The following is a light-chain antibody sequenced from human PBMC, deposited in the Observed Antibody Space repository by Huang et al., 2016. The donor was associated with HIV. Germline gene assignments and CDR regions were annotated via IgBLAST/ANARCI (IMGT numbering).Light chain of an antibody. J-gene: IGKJ4*01. Sequence: DIQMTQSPSSLSASVGDRISITCRASQTISTFLNWYQQKPGKAPKLLIYAASNLQSGVSSRFSGTGSGTLFTLTVTGLLPDDFATYFCQQTSSVSLTFGGGTKVEMK. V-gene: IGKV1-39*01. CDR2: AAS. CDR1: QTISTF. CDR3: QQTSSVSLT.